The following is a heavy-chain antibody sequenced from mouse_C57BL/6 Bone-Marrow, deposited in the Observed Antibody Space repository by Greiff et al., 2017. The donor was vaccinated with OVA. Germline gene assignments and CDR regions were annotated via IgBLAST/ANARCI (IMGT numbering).Heavy chain of an antibody. D-gene: IGHD4-1*01. Sequence: EVKLMESEGGLVQPGSSMKLSCTASGFTFSDYYMAWVRQVPEKGLEWVANINYDGSSTYYLDSLKSRFIISRDNAKNILYLQMSSLKSEDTATYYCARERLGRFAYWGQGTLVTVSA. V-gene: IGHV5-16*01. CDR2: INYDGSST. CDR3: ARERLGRFAY. J-gene: IGHJ3*01. CDR1: GFTFSDYY.